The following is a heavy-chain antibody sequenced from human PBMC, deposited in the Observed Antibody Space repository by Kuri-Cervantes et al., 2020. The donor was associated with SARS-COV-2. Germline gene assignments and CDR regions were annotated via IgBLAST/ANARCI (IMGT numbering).Heavy chain of an antibody. CDR3: ARRGGGSANWFDP. Sequence: GESLKISCAASGFTFSSYGMHWVRQAPGKGLEWVSYISSSSRTIYYADSVKGRFTISRDNAKNSLYLHMNSLRDEDTAVYFCARRGGGSANWFDPWGQGTLVTVSS. J-gene: IGHJ5*02. CDR2: ISSSSRTI. D-gene: IGHD2-15*01. V-gene: IGHV3-48*02. CDR1: GFTFSSYG.